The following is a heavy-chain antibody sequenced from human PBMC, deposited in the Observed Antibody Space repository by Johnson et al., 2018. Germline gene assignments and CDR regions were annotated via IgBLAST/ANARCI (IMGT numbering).Heavy chain of an antibody. CDR3: ARDHPLTDYYYYYMDV. J-gene: IGHJ6*03. V-gene: IGHV3-9*01. D-gene: IGHD4-11*01. CDR1: GFTFDDYA. Sequence: VQLVQSGGGVVQPGRSLRLSCTASGFTFDDYAMHWVRQAPGKGLEWVSGISWNRGSIGYADSVKGRFTISRDNAKNSLFLQMNSLRAEDTAVYYCARDHPLTDYYYYYMDVWGKGTTVTVSS. CDR2: ISWNRGSI.